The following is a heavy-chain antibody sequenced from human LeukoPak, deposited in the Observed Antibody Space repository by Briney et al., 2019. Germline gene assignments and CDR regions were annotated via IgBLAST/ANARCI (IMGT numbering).Heavy chain of an antibody. Sequence: GGSLRLSCAASGFSFSTYGMHWVRQAPGKGLEWVAVISYDGSNKYYADSVKGRFTISRDNSKNTLYLQINSLRAEDTAVYYCAKGYGLQLVNNWFELWGQGTLVSVSS. D-gene: IGHD5-24*01. CDR1: GFSFSTYG. J-gene: IGHJ5*01. CDR2: ISYDGSNK. V-gene: IGHV3-30*18. CDR3: AKGYGLQLVNNWFEL.